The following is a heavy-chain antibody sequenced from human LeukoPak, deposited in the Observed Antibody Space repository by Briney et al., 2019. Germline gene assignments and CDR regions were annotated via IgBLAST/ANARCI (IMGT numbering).Heavy chain of an antibody. CDR1: VFTLSIYC. CDR3: ARGKGYKWNYVDY. V-gene: IGHV3-21*01. D-gene: IGHD1-20*01. CDR2: ISSSSSYI. Sequence: GGSLRLSCVASVFTLSIYCMIWVRQAPGKGLEGVSSISSSSSYIYYADSVKGRFTISRDNAKNSLYLQMNSLRAEDTAVYYCARGKGYKWNYVDYWGQGTLVTVSS. J-gene: IGHJ4*02.